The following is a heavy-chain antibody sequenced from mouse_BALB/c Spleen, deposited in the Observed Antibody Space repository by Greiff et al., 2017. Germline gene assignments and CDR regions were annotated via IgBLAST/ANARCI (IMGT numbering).Heavy chain of an antibody. CDR3: ARSERGFAY. CDR2: IYPGNGDT. Sequence: VQLQQPGAELVKPGASVKMSCKASGYTFTSYNMHWVKQTPGQGLEWIGAIYPGNGDTSYNQKFKGKATLTADKSSSTAYMQLSSLTSEDSAVYYCARSERGFAYWGQGTLVTVSA. V-gene: IGHV1-12*01. J-gene: IGHJ3*01. CDR1: GYTFTSYN.